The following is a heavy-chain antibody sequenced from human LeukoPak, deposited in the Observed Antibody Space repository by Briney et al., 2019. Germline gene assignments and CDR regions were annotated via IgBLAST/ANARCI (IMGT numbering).Heavy chain of an antibody. Sequence: PGGSLRLSCAASGFTFSSYAMSWVRQAPGKGLEWVSAISGSGGSTYYADSVKGRFTISRGNSKNTLYLQMNSLRAEDTAVYYCAKGDGYNSIPPYWGQGTLVTVSS. D-gene: IGHD5-24*01. V-gene: IGHV3-23*01. J-gene: IGHJ4*02. CDR3: AKGDGYNSIPPY. CDR1: GFTFSSYA. CDR2: ISGSGGST.